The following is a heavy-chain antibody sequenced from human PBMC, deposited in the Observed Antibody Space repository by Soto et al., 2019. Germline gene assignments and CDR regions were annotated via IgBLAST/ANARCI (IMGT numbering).Heavy chain of an antibody. CDR3: AKRDRTWFDP. Sequence: GGALSVSGAPWGFSVSGDAMSWVLESRGQGLEWVSAISGSGGSTYYADSVKGRFTIPRDNSKNPLYLQMHSLRAEDTAVYYCAKRDRTWFDPWGQGPLATVSS. V-gene: IGHV3-23*01. D-gene: IGHD1-1*01. CDR2: ISGSGGST. J-gene: IGHJ5*02. CDR1: GFSVSGDA.